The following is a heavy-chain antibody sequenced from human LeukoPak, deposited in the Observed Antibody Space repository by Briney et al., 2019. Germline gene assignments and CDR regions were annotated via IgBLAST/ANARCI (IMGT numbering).Heavy chain of an antibody. V-gene: IGHV4-39*07. J-gene: IGHJ5*02. CDR1: GGSISSNSYY. CDR3: ARERGYSSGWTGGS. Sequence: SETLSLTCAVSGGSISSNSYYWGWIRQPPGKGLEWIGSIYYSGSTYYNPSLKSRVTISVDKSKNQFSLKLSSVTAADTAVYYCARERGYSSGWTGGSWGQGTLVTVSS. D-gene: IGHD6-19*01. CDR2: IYYSGST.